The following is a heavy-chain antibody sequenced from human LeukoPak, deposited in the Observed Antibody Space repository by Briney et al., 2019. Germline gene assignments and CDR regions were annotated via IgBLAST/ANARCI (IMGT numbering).Heavy chain of an antibody. D-gene: IGHD4-17*01. Sequence: GASVKVSCKASGYTFTSYYMHWVRQAAAQGREWMGIINPSGGSTSYAQKFQGRVTMTRDTCTSTVYMELSSLRSEDTAVYCCAREGYGDYGLDDAFDSWGQGRMVTVSS. J-gene: IGHJ3*02. CDR1: GYTFTSYY. V-gene: IGHV1-46*01. CDR2: INPSGGST. CDR3: AREGYGDYGLDDAFDS.